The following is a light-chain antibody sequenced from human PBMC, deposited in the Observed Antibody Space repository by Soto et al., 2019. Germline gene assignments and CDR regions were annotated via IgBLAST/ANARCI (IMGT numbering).Light chain of an antibody. V-gene: IGLV2-14*01. Sequence: QSALTQPASVSGSPGQSITISCTGTSSDVGGYKYVSWYQQHPGKAPKLMIYEVSNRPSGVSNRFSGSKSGNTASLTISRLQAEDEADYYCSSYTTANTYVFGTGTKVTVL. CDR1: SSDVGGYKY. CDR3: SSYTTANTYV. J-gene: IGLJ1*01. CDR2: EVS.